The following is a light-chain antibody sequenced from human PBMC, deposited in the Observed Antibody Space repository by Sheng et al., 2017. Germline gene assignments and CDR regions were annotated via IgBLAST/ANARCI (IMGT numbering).Light chain of an antibody. V-gene: IGLV1-40*01. CDR2: GNS. CDR1: SSNLGAGYD. Sequence: QSVLTQPPSVSGAPGQRVTISCTGTSSNLGAGYDVRWCQQLPGTAPKLLIYGNSNRPSGVPDRFSGSKSGTSASLAITGLQAEDEGDYYCQSYDSSLSGWVFGGGTELTVL. CDR3: QSYDSSLSGWV. J-gene: IGLJ3*02.